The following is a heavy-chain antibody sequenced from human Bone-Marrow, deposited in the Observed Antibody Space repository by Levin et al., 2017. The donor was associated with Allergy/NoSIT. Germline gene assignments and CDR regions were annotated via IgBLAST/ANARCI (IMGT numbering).Heavy chain of an antibody. CDR3: ARDTDHSSGWYGGSDY. V-gene: IGHV3-53*01. CDR2: IYSGGST. Sequence: AASVKVSCAASGFTVSSNYMSWVRQAPGKGLEWVSVIYSGGSTYYADSVKGRFTISRDNSKNTLYLQMNSLRAEDTAVYYCARDTDHSSGWYGGSDYWGQGTLVTVSS. D-gene: IGHD6-19*01. CDR1: GFTVSSNY. J-gene: IGHJ4*02.